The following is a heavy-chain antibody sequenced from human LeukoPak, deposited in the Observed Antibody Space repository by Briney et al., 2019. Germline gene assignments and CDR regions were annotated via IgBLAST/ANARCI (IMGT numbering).Heavy chain of an antibody. Sequence: ASVTVSCTASGYTFTGYYMHWVRQAPGQGLEWMGWINPNSGGTNYAQKFQGRVTMTRDTSISTAYMELSRLRSDDTAVYYCARVKDIVVVPAAPYYYYGMDVWGQGTTVTVSS. CDR2: INPNSGGT. CDR1: GYTFTGYY. CDR3: ARVKDIVVVPAAPYYYYGMDV. D-gene: IGHD2-2*01. J-gene: IGHJ6*02. V-gene: IGHV1-2*02.